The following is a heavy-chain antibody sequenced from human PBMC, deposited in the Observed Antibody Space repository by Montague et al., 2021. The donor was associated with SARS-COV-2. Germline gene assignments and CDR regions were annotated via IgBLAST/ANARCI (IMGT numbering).Heavy chain of an antibody. CDR1: GFTFSSYE. D-gene: IGHD3-10*01. Sequence: SLRLSCAASGFTFSSYEMNWVRQAPGKGLEWVSYISSSGSTIYYADSVKGRFTISRDNAKNSLYLQMNSLRAEDTAVYYCASLSTMVRGVIPGEGYYYYGMDVWGQGTTVTVSS. J-gene: IGHJ6*02. CDR2: ISSSGSTI. V-gene: IGHV3-48*03. CDR3: ASLSTMVRGVIPGEGYYYYGMDV.